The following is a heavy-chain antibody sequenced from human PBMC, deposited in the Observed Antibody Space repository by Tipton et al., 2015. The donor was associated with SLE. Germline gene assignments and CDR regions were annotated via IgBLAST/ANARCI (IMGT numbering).Heavy chain of an antibody. Sequence: TLSLTCTVSGASISSESSSYYWGWIRQSPGKGPEWIGSIYHSGYTYYSPSLRSRVTISIADSKKQFSLSLRSMTAADTAVYYCARQYGDYGVGFDFWGQGTLVTVAS. CDR3: ARQYGDYGVGFDF. CDR2: IYHSGYT. D-gene: IGHD4-17*01. CDR1: GASISSESSSYY. V-gene: IGHV4-39*07. J-gene: IGHJ4*02.